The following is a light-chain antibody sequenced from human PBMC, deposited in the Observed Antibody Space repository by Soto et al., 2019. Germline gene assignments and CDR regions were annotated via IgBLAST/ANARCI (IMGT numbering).Light chain of an antibody. V-gene: IGKV4-1*01. CDR2: WAS. CDR3: QQYYDAPRT. J-gene: IGKJ2*01. Sequence: DIVMTQSPDSLAVSLGERATINCKSSQSILYSDNKKNYLAWYQHKPGQPPNLLIYWASTRASGVPDRFSGNGSGTDFTLTISSLQTEDVAVYYCQQYYDAPRTFGQGTKGEIK. CDR1: QSILYSDNKKNY.